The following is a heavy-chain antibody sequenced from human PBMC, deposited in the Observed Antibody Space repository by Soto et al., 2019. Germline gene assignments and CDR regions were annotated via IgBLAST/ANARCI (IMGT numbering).Heavy chain of an antibody. Sequence: SVKVSCKASGYTFTGYYMHWVRQAPGQGLEWMGWINPNSGGTNYAQKFQGWVTMTRDTSISTAYMELSRLRSEDTAVYYCARNFRRSQDYGMDVWGQGTTVTVSS. J-gene: IGHJ6*02. CDR3: ARNFRRSQDYGMDV. CDR2: INPNSGGT. CDR1: GYTFTGYY. V-gene: IGHV1-2*04.